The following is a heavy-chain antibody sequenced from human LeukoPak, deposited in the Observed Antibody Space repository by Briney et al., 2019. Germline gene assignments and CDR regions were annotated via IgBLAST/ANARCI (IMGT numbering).Heavy chain of an antibody. CDR3: ARDRANWFDP. CDR1: GFTFSSYG. CDR2: IWYDGSKT. V-gene: IGHV3-33*01. Sequence: GGSLRLSCAASGFTFSSYGMHWVRQAPGKGLEWVADIWYDGSKTYYADSVKGRFTISRDDSENTLYLQMNSLRVEDTAVYYCARDRANWFDPWGQGTLVTVSS. J-gene: IGHJ5*02.